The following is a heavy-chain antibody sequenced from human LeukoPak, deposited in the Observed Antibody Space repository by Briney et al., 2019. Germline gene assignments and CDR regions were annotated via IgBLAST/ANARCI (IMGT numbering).Heavy chain of an antibody. CDR2: INHSGST. J-gene: IGHJ6*03. Sequence: SETLSLTCAVYGGSFSGYYWSWIRQPPGKGLEWIGEINHSGSTNYNPSLKSRVTISVDTSKNQFSLKLSSVTAADTAVYYCARGPKAYDVCYYYYFMDVWGKGTTVTVSS. CDR1: GGSFSGYY. CDR3: ARGPKAYDVCYYYYFMDV. V-gene: IGHV4-34*01. D-gene: IGHD3-22*01.